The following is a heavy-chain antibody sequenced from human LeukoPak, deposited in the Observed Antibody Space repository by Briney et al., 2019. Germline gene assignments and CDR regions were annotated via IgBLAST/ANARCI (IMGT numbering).Heavy chain of an antibody. Sequence: GGSLRLSCAASGFSFSDAWMNWVRQAPGKGLEWVSYISGGSSTIHYADSVKGRFTISRDNAKNSLYLQMNSLRDEDTAVYYCARDYYVSGTYRFDYWGQGTLVTVSS. V-gene: IGHV3-48*02. CDR3: ARDYYVSGTYRFDY. J-gene: IGHJ4*02. D-gene: IGHD3-10*01. CDR1: GFSFSDAW. CDR2: ISGGSSTI.